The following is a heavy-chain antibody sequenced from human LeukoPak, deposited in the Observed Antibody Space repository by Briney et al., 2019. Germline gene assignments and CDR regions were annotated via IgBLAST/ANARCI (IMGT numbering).Heavy chain of an antibody. CDR2: ISSSSSYI. D-gene: IGHD4-23*01. Sequence: GGSVRLSCAASGFTFSSYSMNWVRQAPGKGLEWVSSISSSSSYIYYADSVKGRFTISRDNAKNSLFLQMNSLRAEDTAVYYCARGGTTVVTDYGYWGQGTLVTVSS. V-gene: IGHV3-21*01. CDR1: GFTFSSYS. CDR3: ARGGTTVVTDYGY. J-gene: IGHJ4*02.